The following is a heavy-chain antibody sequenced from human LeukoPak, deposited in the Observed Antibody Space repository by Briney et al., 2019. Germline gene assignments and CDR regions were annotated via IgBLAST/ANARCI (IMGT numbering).Heavy chain of an antibody. J-gene: IGHJ2*01. CDR3: AGHAGKGFGLWHFDL. D-gene: IGHD6-13*01. CDR2: MYYSGST. V-gene: IGHV4-39*01. CDR1: GASISSRTYY. Sequence: SETLSLTCTVSGASISSRTYYWGWIRQPPGKGLEWIGSMYYSGSTYYNPSLKSRVTISVDTSKNQFSLNLSSVTAADPAVYYWAGHAGKGFGLWHFDLWGRGTLVSVFS.